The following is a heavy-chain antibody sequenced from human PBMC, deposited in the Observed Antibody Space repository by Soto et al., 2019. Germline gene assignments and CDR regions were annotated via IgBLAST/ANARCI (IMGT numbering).Heavy chain of an antibody. V-gene: IGHV1-3*01. Sequence: ASVKVSCKASEYTFCNYALHWVRQAPGQRLEWMGWINAGNGNTKYSQKFQGRVTITRDTSASTAYMELSSLRSEDTAVYYCARDILFDYWGQGTLVTVSS. J-gene: IGHJ4*02. CDR1: EYTFCNYA. D-gene: IGHD2-15*01. CDR2: INAGNGNT. CDR3: ARDILFDY.